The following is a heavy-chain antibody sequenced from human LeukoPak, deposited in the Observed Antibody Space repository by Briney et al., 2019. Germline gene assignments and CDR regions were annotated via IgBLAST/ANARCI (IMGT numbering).Heavy chain of an antibody. CDR1: GFTFSSYS. CDR2: ISYDGSNK. D-gene: IGHD5-12*01. J-gene: IGHJ4*02. V-gene: IGHV3-30*03. Sequence: GGSLRLSCAASGFTFSSYSMNWVRQAPGKGLEWVAVISYDGSNKYYADSVKGRFTISRDNSKNTLYLQMNSLRAEDTAVYYCARDRGYGTFDYWGQGTLVTVSS. CDR3: ARDRGYGTFDY.